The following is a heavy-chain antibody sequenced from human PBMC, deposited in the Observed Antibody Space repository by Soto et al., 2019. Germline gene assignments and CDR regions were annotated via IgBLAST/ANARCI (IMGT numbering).Heavy chain of an antibody. CDR3: ARAEMTTVTTDWFDP. Sequence: SETLSLTCAVYGGSFSGYYWSWIRQPPGKGLEWIGEINHSGSTNYNPSLKSRVTISVDTSKNQFSLKLSSVTAADTAVYYCARAEMTTVTTDWFDPWGQGTLVTVSS. V-gene: IGHV4-34*01. CDR1: GGSFSGYY. CDR2: INHSGST. D-gene: IGHD4-17*01. J-gene: IGHJ5*02.